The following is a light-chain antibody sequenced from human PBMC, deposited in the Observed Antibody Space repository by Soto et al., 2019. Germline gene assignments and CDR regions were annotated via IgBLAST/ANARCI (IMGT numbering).Light chain of an antibody. CDR3: ASWDDSLRNVV. J-gene: IGLJ2*01. V-gene: IGLV1-47*01. CDR1: SPNIGSNF. Sequence: QSLLTQPPSTSGAPGQRVAISCSRSSPNIGSNFVYWYQHLPGRAPRLLILRNDQRPSGVPDRFSGSKSGTSASLAISGLRSEDEADYYCASWDDSLRNVVFGGGTKLTVL. CDR2: RND.